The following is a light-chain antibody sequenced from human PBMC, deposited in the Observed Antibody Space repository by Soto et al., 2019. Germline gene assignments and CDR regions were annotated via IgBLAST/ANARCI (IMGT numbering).Light chain of an antibody. V-gene: IGKV1-5*01. J-gene: IGKJ1*01. CDR2: DAS. Sequence: DIQMTQSPSPLSGSVGDRVTITCRASQSISSWLAWYQQKPGKAPKLLIYDASSLESGVPSRFSGSGSGTEFTLTISSLQPDDFATYYCQQYNSYPWTFGQGTKVDIK. CDR1: QSISSW. CDR3: QQYNSYPWT.